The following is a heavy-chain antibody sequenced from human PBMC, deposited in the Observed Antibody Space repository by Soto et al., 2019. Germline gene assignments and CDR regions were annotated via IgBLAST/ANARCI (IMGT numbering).Heavy chain of an antibody. Sequence: QVRLVQSEAEVRKPGASVKVSCKASGYIFATYGFTWVRQAPGQGLEWMGWISGYNDNIKYAEKFQGRVTLTTDASTSSAYMELRSLRSDDTAVYYCARAWATSNGLNFDYWGQGTLVNVSS. CDR3: ARAWATSNGLNFDY. D-gene: IGHD2-8*01. J-gene: IGHJ4*02. CDR2: ISGYNDNI. CDR1: GYIFATYG. V-gene: IGHV1-18*01.